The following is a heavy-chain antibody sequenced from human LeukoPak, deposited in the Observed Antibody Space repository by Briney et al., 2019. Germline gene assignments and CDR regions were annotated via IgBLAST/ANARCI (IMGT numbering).Heavy chain of an antibody. CDR1: GYTFTSYD. D-gene: IGHD3-3*01. Sequence: ASVKVSFKASGYTFTSYDINWVRQATGQGREWMGWMNPNSGNTGNAQKFQGRGTMTSNTSISTAYMELSSLRSEDTAVYYCARAAQDPKTRYYFDYWGQGTLVTVSS. CDR3: ARAAQDPKTRYYFDY. V-gene: IGHV1-8*01. J-gene: IGHJ4*02. CDR2: MNPNSGNT.